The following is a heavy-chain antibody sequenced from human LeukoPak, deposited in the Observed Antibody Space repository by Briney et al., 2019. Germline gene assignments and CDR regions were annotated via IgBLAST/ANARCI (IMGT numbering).Heavy chain of an antibody. D-gene: IGHD3-3*01. Sequence: SETLSLTCTVSGGSISSYYWSWIRQPPGKGLEWIGYIYYSGSTNYNPSLKSRVTISVDTSKNQFSLKLSSVTAADTAVYYCARGGDYDFWSGYYDDMIAPYYFDYWGQGTLVTVSS. CDR3: ARGGDYDFWSGYYDDMIAPYYFDY. V-gene: IGHV4-59*01. J-gene: IGHJ4*02. CDR1: GGSISSYY. CDR2: IYYSGST.